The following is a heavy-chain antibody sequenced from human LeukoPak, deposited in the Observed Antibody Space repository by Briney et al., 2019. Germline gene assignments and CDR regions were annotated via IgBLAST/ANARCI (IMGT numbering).Heavy chain of an antibody. D-gene: IGHD3-10*01. J-gene: IGHJ6*02. CDR2: IYYSGST. CDR1: GGSMSSYY. CDR3: ARVGGSNYYYYGMDV. Sequence: SETLSLTCTVSGGSMSSYYWSWIRQPPGKGLEWIGSIYYSGSTNYNPSLKSRVTMSVDTSKNQFSLKLSSVTAADTAVYYCARVGGSNYYYYGMDVWGQGTTVTVSS. V-gene: IGHV4-59*01.